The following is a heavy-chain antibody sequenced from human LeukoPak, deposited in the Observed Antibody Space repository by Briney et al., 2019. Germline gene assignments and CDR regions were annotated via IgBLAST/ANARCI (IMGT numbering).Heavy chain of an antibody. CDR3: VVITHY. D-gene: IGHD3-10*01. CDR1: GFTISSYW. V-gene: IGHV3-74*01. J-gene: IGHJ4*02. Sequence: GGSLRLSCAASGFTISSYWMHWVRQAPGKGLVWVSRISSDGRTTSYADSVKGRFTISRDNAKNTLYLQMDSLRAEDAAVYYCVVITHYWGQGTLVTVSS. CDR2: ISSDGRTT.